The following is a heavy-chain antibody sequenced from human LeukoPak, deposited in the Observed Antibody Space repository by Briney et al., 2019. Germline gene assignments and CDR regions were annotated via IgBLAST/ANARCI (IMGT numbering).Heavy chain of an antibody. J-gene: IGHJ4*02. Sequence: SEILSLTCTVSGGSISSYYWSWIRQPPGKGLEWIGYIYYSGSTNYNPSLKSRVTISVDTSKNQFSLKLSSVTAADTAVYYCARGSGSYRYFDYWGQGTLVTVSS. CDR1: GGSISSYY. CDR2: IYYSGST. V-gene: IGHV4-59*01. CDR3: ARGSGSYRYFDY. D-gene: IGHD1-26*01.